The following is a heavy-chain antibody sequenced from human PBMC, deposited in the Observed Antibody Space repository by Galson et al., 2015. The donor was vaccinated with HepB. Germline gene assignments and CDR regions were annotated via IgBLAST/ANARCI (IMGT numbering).Heavy chain of an antibody. D-gene: IGHD5-12*01. CDR1: GFTFSSYA. J-gene: IGHJ4*02. CDR3: AKEKSYSGYDLFDY. V-gene: IGHV3-23*01. Sequence: LRLSCAASGFTFSSYAMSWVRQAPGKGLEWVSSISGSGGRTYYADSVEGRLTISRDNSKNTLYLQMNSLRAEDTAVYYCAKEKSYSGYDLFDYWGQGTLVTVSS. CDR2: ISGSGGRT.